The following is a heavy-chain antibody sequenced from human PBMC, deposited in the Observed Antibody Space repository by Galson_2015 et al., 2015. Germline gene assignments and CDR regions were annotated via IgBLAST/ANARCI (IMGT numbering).Heavy chain of an antibody. D-gene: IGHD6-13*01. CDR2: ISYDGTNK. J-gene: IGHJ4*02. Sequence: SLRLSCAASGFTFSNSAMNWVRQAPGKGLEWVAVISYDGTNKYYGDSVKGRFTISRDNSKNTLYLQMNSLRAEDTAVYYCAKDRYTGYSSSWYEYWGQGTLVTVSS. CDR3: AKDRYTGYSSSWYEY. CDR1: GFTFSNSA. V-gene: IGHV3-30*18.